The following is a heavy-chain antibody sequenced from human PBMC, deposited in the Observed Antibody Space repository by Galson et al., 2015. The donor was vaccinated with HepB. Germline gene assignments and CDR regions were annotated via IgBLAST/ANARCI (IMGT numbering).Heavy chain of an antibody. J-gene: IGHJ4*02. Sequence: SVKVSCKASGYTFTGYYMHWVRQAPGQGLEWMGWINPNSGGTNYAQKFQGRVTMTRDTSISTAYMELSRLRSDDTAVYYCARDERWLRLQFDYWGQGTLVTVSS. CDR3: ARDERWLRLQFDY. V-gene: IGHV1-2*02. CDR2: INPNSGGT. CDR1: GYTFTGYY. D-gene: IGHD5-24*01.